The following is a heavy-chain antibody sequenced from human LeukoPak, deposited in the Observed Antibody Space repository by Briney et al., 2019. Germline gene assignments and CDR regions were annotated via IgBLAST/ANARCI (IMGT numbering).Heavy chain of an antibody. D-gene: IGHD1-26*01. Sequence: SETLSLTCTLSGGSISSGSYYWSWIRQPAGKGLEWIVRIYTSGSTNYNPSLESRVTLSVDTSKNQFSLKLSSVTVADTAVYYCASGLSGSYPNFDYWGQGTLVTVSS. CDR3: ASGLSGSYPNFDY. CDR2: IYTSGST. V-gene: IGHV4-61*02. J-gene: IGHJ4*02. CDR1: GGSISSGSYY.